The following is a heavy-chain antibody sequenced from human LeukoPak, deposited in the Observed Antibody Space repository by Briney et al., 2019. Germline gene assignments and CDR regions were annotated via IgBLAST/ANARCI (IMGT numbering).Heavy chain of an antibody. CDR3: ARNKSSSWYYFDY. D-gene: IGHD6-13*01. J-gene: IGHJ4*02. CDR2: ISSSGSTI. Sequence: GGSLRLSCAASGFTVSSYEMNWVRQAPGKGLEWVSYISSSGSTIYYADSVKGRFTISRDNAKNSLYLQMNSLRAEDTAVYYCARNKSSSWYYFDYWGQGTLVTVSS. V-gene: IGHV3-48*03. CDR1: GFTVSSYE.